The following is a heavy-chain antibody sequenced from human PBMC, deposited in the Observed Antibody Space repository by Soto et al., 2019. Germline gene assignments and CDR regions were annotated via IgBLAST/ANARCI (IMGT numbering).Heavy chain of an antibody. CDR1: GGSISSSSYY. CDR2: IYYSGST. Sequence: PSETLSLTCTVSGGSISSSSYYWGWIRQPPGKGLEWIGSIYYSGSTYYNPSLKSRVTISVDTSKNQFSLKLSSVTAADTAVYYCANRGRKQQLDHYYFDYWGQGTLVTVSS. CDR3: ANRGRKQQLDHYYFDY. J-gene: IGHJ4*02. V-gene: IGHV4-39*07. D-gene: IGHD6-13*01.